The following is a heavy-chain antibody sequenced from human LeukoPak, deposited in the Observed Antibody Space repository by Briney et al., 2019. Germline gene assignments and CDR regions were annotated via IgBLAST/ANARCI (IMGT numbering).Heavy chain of an antibody. CDR2: IRSKAAGGTT. CDR3: ALGSANYDSSDFDC. CDR1: GFTFSSYA. D-gene: IGHD3-22*01. J-gene: IGHJ4*02. Sequence: GGFLRLSCAASGFTFSSYAMSWVRQAPGRGLEWVGRIRSKAAGGTTEYAAPVKGRFTISRDDSKNTLYLQMNSLITDDTAVYYCALGSANYDSSDFDCWGQGTLVTVSS. V-gene: IGHV3-15*01.